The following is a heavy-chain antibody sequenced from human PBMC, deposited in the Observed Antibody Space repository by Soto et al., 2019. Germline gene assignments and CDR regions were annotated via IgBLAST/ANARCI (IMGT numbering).Heavy chain of an antibody. CDR2: ISGSGGST. V-gene: IGHV3-23*01. Sequence: GGSLRISGAASGFTFSSYAMSWVRQAPGKGLEWVSAISGSGGSTYYADSVKGRFTISRDNSKNTLYLQMNSLRAEDTAVYYCAKAGWTIAAAEYNWFDPWGQGTLVTGSA. J-gene: IGHJ5*02. CDR1: GFTFSSYA. CDR3: AKAGWTIAAAEYNWFDP. D-gene: IGHD6-13*01.